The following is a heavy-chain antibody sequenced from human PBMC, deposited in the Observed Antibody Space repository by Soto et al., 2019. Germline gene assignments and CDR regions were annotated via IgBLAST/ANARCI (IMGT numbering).Heavy chain of an antibody. D-gene: IGHD2-15*01. CDR1: GFTFSSYA. CDR3: AKGGCSGGSCYSEDRYYYYYYYMDV. J-gene: IGHJ6*03. CDR2: ISGSGGST. V-gene: IGHV3-23*01. Sequence: GGSLRLSCAASGFTFSSYAMSWVRQAPGKGLEWVSAISGSGGSTYYADSVKGRFTISRDNSKNTLYLQMNSLRAEDTAVYYCAKGGCSGGSCYSEDRYYYYYYYMDVWGKGTTVTVSS.